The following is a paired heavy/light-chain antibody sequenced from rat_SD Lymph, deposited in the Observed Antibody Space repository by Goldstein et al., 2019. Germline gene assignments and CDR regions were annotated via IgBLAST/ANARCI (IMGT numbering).Light chain of an antibody. CDR3: QQFLEYPFT. CDR1: KSLLHSNGKTY. CDR2: WMS. Sequence: DIVMTQGALPNPVPSGESASITCQSSKSLLHSNGKTYLNWYLQRPGQSPQLLIYWMSTRASGVSDRFSGSGSGTDFTLKISSVEAEDVGVYYCQQFLEYPFTFGSGTKLEIK. J-gene: IGKJ4*01. V-gene: IGKV2S6*01.
Heavy chain of an antibody. CDR1: GFTFSNYG. CDR2: ISSGSSYI. D-gene: IGHD1-11*01. Sequence: EVQLVESGGGLVQPGRSLKLSCVASGFTFSNYGMNWIRQAPGKGLEWVAYISSGSSYIYYAETVKGRFTISRDNAKNTLYLQMTSLRSEDTALYYCAREGSSFDYWGQGVMVTVSS. J-gene: IGHJ2*01. CDR3: AREGSSFDY. V-gene: IGHV5-34*01.